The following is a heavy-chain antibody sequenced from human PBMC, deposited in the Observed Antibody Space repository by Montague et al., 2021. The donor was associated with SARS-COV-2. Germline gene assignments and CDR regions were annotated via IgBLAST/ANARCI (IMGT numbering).Heavy chain of an antibody. CDR1: GDSITNHY. Sequence: SETLSLTCSVSGDSITNHYWSWIRQPAGKGLEWIGRMHFTGKTNFSPFFSSRLTMSADTSKNQFSLKLTFVTAAATAIYFCARDRFDFGAGRQGTIDFWGQGTLVTVSS. CDR3: ARDRFDFGAGRQGTIDF. J-gene: IGHJ4*02. V-gene: IGHV4-4*07. CDR2: MHFTGKT. D-gene: IGHD3-10*01.